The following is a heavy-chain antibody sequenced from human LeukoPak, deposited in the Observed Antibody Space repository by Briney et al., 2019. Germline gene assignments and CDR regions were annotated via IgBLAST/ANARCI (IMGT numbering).Heavy chain of an antibody. CDR1: GFTFSSYA. CDR3: ARSGIAAADYNWFDP. J-gene: IGHJ5*02. V-gene: IGHV3-30-3*01. CDR2: ISYDGSNK. Sequence: PGGSLRLSCAASGFTFSSYAMHWVRQAPGKGLEWVAVISYDGSNKYYADSVKGRFTISRDNSKNTLYLQMNSLRAEDTAVYYCARSGIAAADYNWFDPWGQGTLVTVSS. D-gene: IGHD6-13*01.